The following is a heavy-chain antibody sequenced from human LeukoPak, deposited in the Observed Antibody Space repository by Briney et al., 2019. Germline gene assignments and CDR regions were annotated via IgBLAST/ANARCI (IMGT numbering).Heavy chain of an antibody. CDR2: ISAYNGNT. V-gene: IGHV1-18*01. CDR3: ARRDGSSWSDPLMLDAFDI. CDR1: GYTFTSYG. J-gene: IGHJ3*02. Sequence: GASVKVSCKASGYTFTSYGISWVRQAPGQGLEWMGWISAYNGNTNYAQKLQGRVTMTTDTSTSTAYMELRSLRSDDTAVYYCARRDGSSWSDPLMLDAFDIWGQGTMVTVSS. D-gene: IGHD6-13*01.